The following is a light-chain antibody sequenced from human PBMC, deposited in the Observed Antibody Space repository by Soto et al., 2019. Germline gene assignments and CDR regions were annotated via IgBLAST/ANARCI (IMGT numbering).Light chain of an antibody. Sequence: EIVLTQSPATLSLSPGERATLSCRASQSVSSYLAWYQQKPGQAPRLLIYDASNRATGIPARFSGSGSGTDFTLTISSLEPEDFAVYYCQQRSNSPTFGVGTKVEIK. J-gene: IGKJ4*01. CDR3: QQRSNSPT. CDR1: QSVSSY. V-gene: IGKV3-11*01. CDR2: DAS.